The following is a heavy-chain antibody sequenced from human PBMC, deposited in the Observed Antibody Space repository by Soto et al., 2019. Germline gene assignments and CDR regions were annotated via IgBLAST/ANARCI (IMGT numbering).Heavy chain of an antibody. D-gene: IGHD2-8*02. CDR3: ARDKITGLFDY. V-gene: IGHV4-34*01. CDR1: GGSFSGYY. Sequence: QVQLQQWGAGLLKPSETLSLTCAVYGGSFSGYYWTWIRQPPGTGLEWIGEINHSGSTNYNPSLKRRFNMSVDTSKNQFALTLTSVTAADTAVYYCARDKITGLFDYWGQGTLVTVSS. CDR2: INHSGST. J-gene: IGHJ4*02.